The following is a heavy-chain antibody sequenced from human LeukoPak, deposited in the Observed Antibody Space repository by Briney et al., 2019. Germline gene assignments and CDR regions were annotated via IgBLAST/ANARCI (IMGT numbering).Heavy chain of an antibody. CDR2: ISSDGGST. Sequence: HGGSLRLSRAASGFNFSTYAKRLGPQDPRKRLENNSSISSDGGSTYYADSVKGRFTISRDNSKNTLYLQMGRLRADDMAVYYCARSNNIVGATYFDYWGQGTLVTVSS. V-gene: IGHV3-64*02. CDR3: ARSNNIVGATYFDY. CDR1: GFNFSTYA. D-gene: IGHD1-26*01. J-gene: IGHJ4*02.